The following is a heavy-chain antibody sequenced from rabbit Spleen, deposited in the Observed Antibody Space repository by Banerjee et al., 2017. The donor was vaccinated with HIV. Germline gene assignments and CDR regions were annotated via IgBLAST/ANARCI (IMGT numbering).Heavy chain of an antibody. Sequence: QEQLEESGGGLVKPEGSLTLTCKASGVSFSTNSYMCWVRQAPGKGLEWIACIEGGSSGFSYFANWAKGRFTISKTSSTTVTLQMTSLTAADTATYFCARDSGSSFSSYGMDLWGPGTLVTVS. D-gene: IGHD8-1*01. J-gene: IGHJ6*01. V-gene: IGHV1S45*01. CDR3: ARDSGSSFSSYGMDL. CDR1: GVSFSTNSY. CDR2: IEGGSSGFS.